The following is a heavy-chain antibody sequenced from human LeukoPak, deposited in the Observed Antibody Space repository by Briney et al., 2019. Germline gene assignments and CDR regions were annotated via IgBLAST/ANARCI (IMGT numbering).Heavy chain of an antibody. CDR2: IYTSGST. Sequence: SETLSLTCTVSGGSISSYYWSWIRQPAGKGLEWMGRIYTSGSTNYNPSLKSRVTMSIDTSKNQFSLKLSSVTAADTAVYYCARDRAVYSSGWNWFDPWGQGTLVTVSS. V-gene: IGHV4-4*07. CDR3: ARDRAVYSSGWNWFDP. D-gene: IGHD6-19*01. J-gene: IGHJ5*02. CDR1: GGSISSYY.